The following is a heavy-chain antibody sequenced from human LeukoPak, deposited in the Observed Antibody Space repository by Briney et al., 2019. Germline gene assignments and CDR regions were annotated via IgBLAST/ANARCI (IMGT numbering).Heavy chain of an antibody. D-gene: IGHD4-23*01. CDR2: ISAYNGNT. CDR1: GYTFSIYG. CDR3: ARQGYSGHSQGAADY. Sequence: ASVGVSCKASGYTFSIYGFSWVRQAPGQGLEWMGWISAYNGNTNYAQKFQGRVTMTTDTSTSTAHMELRSLRSDDTAVYYCARQGYSGHSQGAADYWGQGTLVTVSS. V-gene: IGHV1-18*01. J-gene: IGHJ4*02.